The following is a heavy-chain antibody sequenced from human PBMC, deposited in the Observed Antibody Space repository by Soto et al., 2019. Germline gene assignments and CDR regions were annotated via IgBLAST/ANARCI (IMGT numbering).Heavy chain of an antibody. D-gene: IGHD3-22*01. CDR3: ARVLKGYYDSSGYAFDI. CDR1: GGTFSSYA. CDR2: IIPIFGTA. J-gene: IGHJ3*02. Sequence: SVKVSCKASGGTFSSYAISWVQQAPGQGLEWMGGIIPIFGTANYAQKFQGRVTITADESTSTAYMELSSLRSEDTAVYYCARVLKGYYDSSGYAFDIWGQGTMVTVSS. V-gene: IGHV1-69*13.